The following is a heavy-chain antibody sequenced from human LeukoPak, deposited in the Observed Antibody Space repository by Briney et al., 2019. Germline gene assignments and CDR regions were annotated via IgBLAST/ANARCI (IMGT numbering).Heavy chain of an antibody. Sequence: PGGSLRLSCETAGFTFSSYVMHWVRRTPGKGLVWVSRISHDGIISYADSVKGRFTISRDNAKNTLILQMNSLRVEDTAVYYCARDWVYKIDYWGWGTLVTVSS. D-gene: IGHD5-24*01. V-gene: IGHV3-74*01. J-gene: IGHJ4*02. CDR3: ARDWVYKIDY. CDR2: ISHDGII. CDR1: GFTFSSYV.